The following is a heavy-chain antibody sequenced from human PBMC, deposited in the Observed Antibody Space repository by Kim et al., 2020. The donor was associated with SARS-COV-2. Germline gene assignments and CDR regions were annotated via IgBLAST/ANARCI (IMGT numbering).Heavy chain of an antibody. V-gene: IGHV3-23*03. J-gene: IGHJ4*02. CDR1: GFTLTNSA. CDR2: IYNTDTT. D-gene: IGHD2-21*01. CDR3: ATYSGRRFAF. Sequence: GGSLRLSCEASGFTLTNSAMSWVSQAPGKGLDCVAVIYNTDTTYYPDSVRGRISISRDNSKNTLYLQLDNLRAEDTALYYCATYSGRRFAFWGQGTPVTVSS.